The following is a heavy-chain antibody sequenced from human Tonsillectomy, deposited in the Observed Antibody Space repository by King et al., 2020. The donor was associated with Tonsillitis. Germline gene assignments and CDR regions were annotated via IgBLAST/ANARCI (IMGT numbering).Heavy chain of an antibody. CDR3: AKGQRPTYGGPPSNYFDH. D-gene: IGHD4/OR15-4a*01. V-gene: IGHV3-23*04. J-gene: IGHJ4*02. CDR2: FSVDGGYT. CDR1: GFTFSTYS. Sequence: VQLVESGGGLVEPGGSLRLSCAASGFTFSTYSMNWVRQAPGKGLEGVSVFSVDGGYTAYADAVKCRFTISRDPSKSTLYLQMDSLRAEDTALYYCAKGQRPTYGGPPSNYFDHWGQGTPVTVSA.